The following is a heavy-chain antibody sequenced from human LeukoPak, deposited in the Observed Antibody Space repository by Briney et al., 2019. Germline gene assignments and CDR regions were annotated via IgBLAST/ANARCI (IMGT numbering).Heavy chain of an antibody. D-gene: IGHD2-2*02. CDR3: ARTDTAGRVGY. CDR2: IYTSGST. V-gene: IGHV4-4*07. J-gene: IGHJ4*02. CDR1: GGSISSYY. Sequence: PSETLSLTCTASGGSISSYYWSWIRQPAGKGLEWIGRIYTSGSTNYNPSLKSRVTISVDKSKNQFSLKLSSVTAADTAVYYCARTDTAGRVGYWGQGTLVTVSS.